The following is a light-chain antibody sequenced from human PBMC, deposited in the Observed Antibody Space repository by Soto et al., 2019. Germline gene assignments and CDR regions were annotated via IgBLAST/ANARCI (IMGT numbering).Light chain of an antibody. J-gene: IGLJ2*01. Sequence: QTVVTQPPSASGTPGQRVTISCSGSSSNIGSNYVYWYQQLPGTAPKPLIYRNNQRPSGVPDRFSGSKSGTSASLAISGLRSEDEADYYCAAWDDSLSGLFGGGTKLTVL. CDR3: AAWDDSLSGL. V-gene: IGLV1-47*01. CDR2: RNN. CDR1: SSNIGSNY.